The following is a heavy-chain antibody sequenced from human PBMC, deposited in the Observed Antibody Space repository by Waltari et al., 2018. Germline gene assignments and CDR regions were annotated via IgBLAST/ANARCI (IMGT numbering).Heavy chain of an antibody. D-gene: IGHD5-18*01. V-gene: IGHV3-66*02. CDR2: IYPAGST. J-gene: IGHJ4*02. CDR1: GFTVSTNH. Sequence: EVDLVESGGGLVHPGGSLRLSCAASGFTVSTNHMTWVRQVPGRGREWVSIIYPAGSTYNADSVEGRFTISRDVSKNMVHLQMNSLRPEDTAIYYCARARDEQTAMVYFDHWGQGTLVSVSS. CDR3: ARARDEQTAMVYFDH.